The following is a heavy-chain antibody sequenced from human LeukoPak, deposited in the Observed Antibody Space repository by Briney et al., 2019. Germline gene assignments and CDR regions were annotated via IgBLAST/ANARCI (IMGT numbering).Heavy chain of an antibody. Sequence: GGSLRLSCAASGFTFSDYYMSRIRQAPGKGLEWVSYISSSGSTIYYADSVKGRFTISRDNAKNSLYLQMNSLRAEDTAVYYCARGKTIFGVVNYMDVWGKGTTVTVSS. CDR2: ISSSGSTI. D-gene: IGHD3-3*01. J-gene: IGHJ6*03. CDR3: ARGKTIFGVVNYMDV. CDR1: GFTFSDYY. V-gene: IGHV3-11*04.